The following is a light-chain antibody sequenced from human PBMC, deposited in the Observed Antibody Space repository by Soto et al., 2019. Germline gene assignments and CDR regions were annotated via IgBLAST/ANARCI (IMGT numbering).Light chain of an antibody. CDR3: QQRSDWPWT. CDR2: GAS. Sequence: TVMTQSPATLSLSRGETATLSSRASQSVSSNLAWYQQKPGQTPRLLIYGASTRATGIPARFSGSGSGTDVTLTISSLEHEDFAVYYCQQRSDWPWTFGQGTKVDIK. CDR1: QSVSSN. V-gene: IGKV3-11*01. J-gene: IGKJ1*01.